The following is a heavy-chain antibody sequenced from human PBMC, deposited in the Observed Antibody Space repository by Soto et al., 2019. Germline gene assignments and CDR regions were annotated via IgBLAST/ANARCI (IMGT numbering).Heavy chain of an antibody. D-gene: IGHD3-9*01. CDR3: AAVGSHYDILTGYYRGAFDI. CDR1: GFTFTSSA. V-gene: IGHV1-58*01. J-gene: IGHJ3*02. CDR2: IVVGSGNT. Sequence: SVKVSCKXSGFTFTSSAVQWVRQARGQRLEWIGWIVVGSGNTNYAQKFQERVTITRDMSTSTAYMELSSLRSEDTAVYYCAAVGSHYDILTGYYRGAFDIWGQGTMVTVSS.